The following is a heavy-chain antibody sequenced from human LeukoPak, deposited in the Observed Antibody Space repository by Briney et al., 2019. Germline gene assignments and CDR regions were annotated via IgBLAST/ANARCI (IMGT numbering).Heavy chain of an antibody. J-gene: IGHJ4*02. D-gene: IGHD3-10*01. V-gene: IGHV4-34*01. CDR1: GGSFSGYY. CDR3: ARGEGYGSGNLTTHYYDRGYYFDY. Sequence: SETLSLTRAVYGGSFSGYYWSWICQTPGKGVGWSGEINHSGSTNYESSIKSRVTISVDTSNNQFSLKLRSVTAADAAVYYCARGEGYGSGNLTTHYYDRGYYFDYWGQGTLVSVSS. CDR2: INHSGST.